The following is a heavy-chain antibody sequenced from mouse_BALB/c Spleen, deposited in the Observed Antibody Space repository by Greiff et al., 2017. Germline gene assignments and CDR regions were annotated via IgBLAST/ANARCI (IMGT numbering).Heavy chain of an antibody. CDR1: GYSITSSYS. CDR2: IHYSGST. Sequence: VQLKQSGPDLVKPAQSLSLTCTVSGYSITSSYSRHWIRQSPGNKLGWRGYIHYSGSTNYNPYLKSQISITRDTSTNQFFLQLNSVTTEDTATYYCARCGITYYFDYWGQGTTLTVSS. CDR3: ARCGITYYFDY. V-gene: IGHV3-1*02. J-gene: IGHJ2*01. D-gene: IGHD2-4*01.